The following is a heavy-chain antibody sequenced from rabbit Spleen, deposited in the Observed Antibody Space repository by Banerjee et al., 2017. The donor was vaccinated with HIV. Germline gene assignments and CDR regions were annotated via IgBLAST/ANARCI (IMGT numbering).Heavy chain of an antibody. CDR1: GVSFSGDSY. V-gene: IGHV1S40*01. CDR3: ARDTGSSFSSYGMDL. CDR2: IDIGSSGFT. D-gene: IGHD8-1*01. Sequence: QSLEESGGGLVQPEGSLTLTCTASGVSFSGDSYMCWVRQAPGKGLEWIVCIDIGSSGFTYFASWAKGRFTCSKTSSTTVTLQMTSLTVADTATYFCARDTGSSFSSYGMDLWGPGTLVTVS. J-gene: IGHJ6*01.